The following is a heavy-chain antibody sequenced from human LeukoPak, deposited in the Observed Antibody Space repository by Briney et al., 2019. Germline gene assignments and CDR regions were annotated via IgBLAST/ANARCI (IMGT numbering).Heavy chain of an antibody. D-gene: IGHD2-15*01. CDR3: ARLSCSGGSCYDDAFDI. CDR1: GGSISSYY. Sequence: SETLSLTCTVSGGSISSYYWSWIRQPPGKGLEWIGYIYYSGSTNYNPSLKSRVTISVDTSKNQFSLKLSSVTAADTAVYYCARLSCSGGSCYDDAFDIWGQGTMVTVSS. V-gene: IGHV4-59*01. J-gene: IGHJ3*02. CDR2: IYYSGST.